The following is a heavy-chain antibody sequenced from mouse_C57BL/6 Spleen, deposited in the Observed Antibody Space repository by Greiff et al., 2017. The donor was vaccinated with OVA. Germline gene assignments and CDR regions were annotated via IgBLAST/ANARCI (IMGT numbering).Heavy chain of an antibody. V-gene: IGHV1-47*01. CDR1: GYTFTTYP. J-gene: IGHJ3*01. CDR3: ASGLVWYQAWFAY. Sequence: VQLVESGAELVKPGASVKMSCKASGYTFTTYPIEWMKQNHGKSLEWIGNFHPYNDDTKYNEKFKGKATLTVEKSSSTVYLELSRLTSDDSAVYYCASGLVWYQAWFAYWGQGTLVTVSA. CDR2: FHPYNDDT. D-gene: IGHD2-10*02.